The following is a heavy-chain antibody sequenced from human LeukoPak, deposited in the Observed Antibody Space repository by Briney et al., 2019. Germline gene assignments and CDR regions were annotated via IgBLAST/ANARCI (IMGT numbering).Heavy chain of an antibody. CDR3: TTGYSSVWSNDY. Sequence: SGGSLRLSCAASGFTFSNAWINWVRQAPGKGLEWVGRIKSKTDGGTTDYAAPVKGRFTISRDDSKNTLYLQMNSLKTEDTAVYYCTTGYSSVWSNDYWGQGTLVTVSS. J-gene: IGHJ4*02. CDR1: GFTFSNAW. V-gene: IGHV3-15*07. D-gene: IGHD6-19*01. CDR2: IKSKTDGGTT.